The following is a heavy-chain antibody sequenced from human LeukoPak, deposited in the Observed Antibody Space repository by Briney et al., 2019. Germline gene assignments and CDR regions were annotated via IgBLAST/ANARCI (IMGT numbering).Heavy chain of an antibody. J-gene: IGHJ4*02. CDR3: ARQTLYYYGSGSYSYFDY. CDR2: IYTSGST. D-gene: IGHD3-10*01. V-gene: IGHV4-4*09. Sequence: SETLSFTGTVSGGSISSYYWSWIRQPPGKGLEWIWYIYTSGSTNYNPSLKSRVTISVDTSKNQFPLKLSSVTAADTAVYYCARQTLYYYGSGSYSYFDYWGQGTLVTVSS. CDR1: GGSISSYY.